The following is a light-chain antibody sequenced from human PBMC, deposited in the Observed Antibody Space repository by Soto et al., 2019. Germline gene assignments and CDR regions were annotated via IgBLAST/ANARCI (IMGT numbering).Light chain of an antibody. V-gene: IGKV2-30*01. Sequence: DVVMTQSPLFLPVTLGQPASISCRCSQSLVYIDGNTYLSWFHQRPGQSPRRLIYMVSKRDSGVPDRSSGSGSGTDFTLKISRVEAGDVGFYYCMQGTHWPLTFGGGSKVDIK. CDR2: MVS. CDR3: MQGTHWPLT. CDR1: QSLVYIDGNTY. J-gene: IGKJ4*01.